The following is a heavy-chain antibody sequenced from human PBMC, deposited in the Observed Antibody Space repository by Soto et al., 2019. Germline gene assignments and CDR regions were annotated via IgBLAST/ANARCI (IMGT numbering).Heavy chain of an antibody. Sequence: SWTXSVTCAFSGGSSINDNYYLSWIRQSPGNVLEWIAYIYYSGSTYYNPSLKSRLTISVDPSKNQFSLKLSSVTAADTDVYYCDRTAYPETFYDDSDDFESWGKGNLVTV. D-gene: IGHD3-22*01. CDR3: DRTAYPETFYDDSDDFES. CDR1: GGSSINDNYY. CDR2: IYYSGST. V-gene: IGHV4-30-4*01. J-gene: IGHJ4*02.